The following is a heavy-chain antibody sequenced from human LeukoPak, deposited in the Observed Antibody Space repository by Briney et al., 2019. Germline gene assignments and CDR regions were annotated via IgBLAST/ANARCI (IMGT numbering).Heavy chain of an antibody. D-gene: IGHD1-26*01. CDR3: ARGWQWDLNWFDP. J-gene: IGHJ5*02. Sequence: ASVKVSCKASGYTFTGYYMHWVRQAPGQGLEWMGWINPNSGGTNFAQKFQGRVTMTRDTSTSTAYMELSRLRSDDTAVYYCARGWQWDLNWFDPWGQGTLVTVSS. V-gene: IGHV1-2*02. CDR1: GYTFTGYY. CDR2: INPNSGGT.